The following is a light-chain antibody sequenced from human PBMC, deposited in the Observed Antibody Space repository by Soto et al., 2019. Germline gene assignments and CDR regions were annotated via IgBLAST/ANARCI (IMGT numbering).Light chain of an antibody. CDR2: DVS. CDR1: QSISTY. J-gene: IGKJ1*01. Sequence: DIQMTQSPSSLSASVGDRVTITCRASQSISTYLNWYQQKSGNAPKLLIYDVSTLQTGVPSRFSGSGPGTGFTLTISSLQSEDFATHYCQQSYITPRTFGQGTKVDIK. CDR3: QQSYITPRT. V-gene: IGKV1-39*01.